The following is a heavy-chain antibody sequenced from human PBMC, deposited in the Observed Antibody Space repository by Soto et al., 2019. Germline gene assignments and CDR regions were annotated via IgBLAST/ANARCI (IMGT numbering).Heavy chain of an antibody. D-gene: IGHD6-19*01. CDR2: ISWNSGSI. CDR3: AKRDSSGFSW. CDR1: GFTFDDYA. J-gene: IGHJ4*02. V-gene: IGHV3-9*01. Sequence: GGSLRLSCAASGFTFDDYAMHWVRQAPGKGLEWVSGISWNSGSIGYADSVKGRFTISRDNAKNSLYLQMNSLRAEDTALYYCAKRDSSGFSWWGQGTLVTVSS.